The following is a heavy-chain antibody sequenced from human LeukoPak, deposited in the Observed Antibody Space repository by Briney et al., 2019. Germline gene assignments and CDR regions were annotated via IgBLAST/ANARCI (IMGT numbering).Heavy chain of an antibody. J-gene: IGHJ1*01. CDR2: ISGSGGST. CDR1: GFTFSSYA. Sequence: GGSLRLSCAASGFTFSSYAMSWVRQAPGEGLEWVSAISGSGGSTYYADSVKGRFTISRDNSKNTLYLQMNSLRAEDTAVYYCAKGGSGSYYNPEYFQHWGQGTLVTVSS. V-gene: IGHV3-23*01. CDR3: AKGGSGSYYNPEYFQH. D-gene: IGHD3-10*01.